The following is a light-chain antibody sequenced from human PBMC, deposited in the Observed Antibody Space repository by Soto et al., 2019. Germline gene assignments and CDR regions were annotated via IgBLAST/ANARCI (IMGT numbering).Light chain of an antibody. Sequence: ETVMTQSPATLSVSPGERATLSCRASQSVSSNLAWYQQKPGQAPRLLMYGASTRATGIPARFSGSGSGTEFTLTICSLQSEDFAVYYCQQYNNWPLWTCGQGTKVEIK. CDR2: GAS. J-gene: IGKJ1*01. CDR1: QSVSSN. V-gene: IGKV3-15*01. CDR3: QQYNNWPLWT.